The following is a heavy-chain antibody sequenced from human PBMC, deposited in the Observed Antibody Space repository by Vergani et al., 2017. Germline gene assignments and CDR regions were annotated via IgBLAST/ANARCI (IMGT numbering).Heavy chain of an antibody. V-gene: IGHV3-23*01. Sequence: EVQLLESGGGLVQPGGSLRLSCAASGFTFSTYAMTWVRQAPGKGLEWVSTICSDGGSTYYADSVKGRFTISRDNSKNTLSLQMNSLTAEDTAIYYCARKQQWLVNYYYYYGMDVWGQGTTVTVSS. D-gene: IGHD6-19*01. J-gene: IGHJ6*02. CDR1: GFTFSTYA. CDR2: ICSDGGST. CDR3: ARKQQWLVNYYYYYGMDV.